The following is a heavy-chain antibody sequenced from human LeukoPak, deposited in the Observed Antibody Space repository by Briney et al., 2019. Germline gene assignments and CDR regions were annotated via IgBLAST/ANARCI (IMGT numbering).Heavy chain of an antibody. J-gene: IGHJ4*02. CDR1: GGSISSGSYY. D-gene: IGHD2-15*01. CDR2: IYYSGST. CDR3: ARSPYCSGGSCYSAYFDY. V-gene: IGHV4-31*03. Sequence: PSQTLSLTCTVSGGSISSGSYYWSWIRQHPGKGLEWIGYIYYSGSTYYNPSLKSRVTISVDTSKNQFSLKLSSVTAADTAVYYCARSPYCSGGSCYSAYFDYWGQGTLVTVSS.